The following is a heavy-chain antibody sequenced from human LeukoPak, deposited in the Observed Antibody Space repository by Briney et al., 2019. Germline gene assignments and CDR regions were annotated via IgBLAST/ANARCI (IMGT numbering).Heavy chain of an antibody. CDR1: GFTFSDYY. V-gene: IGHV3-11*01. J-gene: IGHJ3*02. D-gene: IGHD5-18*01. Sequence: PGGSLRLSCAASGFTFSDYYMSWIRQAPGKGLEWVSYISSSGSTIYYADSVKGRFTISRDNAKNPLYLQMNSLRAEDTAVYYCARGRYSYGPDAFDIWGQGTMVTVSS. CDR2: ISSSGSTI. CDR3: ARGRYSYGPDAFDI.